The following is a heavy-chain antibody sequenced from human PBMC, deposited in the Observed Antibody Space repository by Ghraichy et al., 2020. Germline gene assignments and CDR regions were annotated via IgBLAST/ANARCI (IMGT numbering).Heavy chain of an antibody. CDR1: GFTFSSYE. CDR2: ISSSGSTI. V-gene: IGHV3-48*03. Sequence: GGSLRLSCAASGFTFSSYEMNWVRQAPGKGLEWVSYISSSGSTIYYADSVKGRFTISRDNAKNSLYLQMNSLRAEDTAVYYCARGAYCGGDCYSGAFDIWGQGTMVTVSS. J-gene: IGHJ3*02. D-gene: IGHD2-21*02. CDR3: ARGAYCGGDCYSGAFDI.